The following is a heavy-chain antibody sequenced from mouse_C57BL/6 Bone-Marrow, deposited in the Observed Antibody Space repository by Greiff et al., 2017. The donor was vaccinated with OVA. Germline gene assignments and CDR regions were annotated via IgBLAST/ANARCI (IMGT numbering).Heavy chain of an antibody. D-gene: IGHD2-4*01. CDR2: INPSNGGT. J-gene: IGHJ3*01. CDR1: GYTFTSYW. V-gene: IGHV1-53*01. CDR3: ARSGYDYPWFAY. Sequence: QVQLQQSGTDLVKPGASVKLSCKASGYTFTSYWMHWVKQRPGQGLEWIGNINPSNGGTNYNEKFKSKATLTVDKSSSTAYMQLSSLTSEDSAVYYCARSGYDYPWFAYWGKGTLVTVS.